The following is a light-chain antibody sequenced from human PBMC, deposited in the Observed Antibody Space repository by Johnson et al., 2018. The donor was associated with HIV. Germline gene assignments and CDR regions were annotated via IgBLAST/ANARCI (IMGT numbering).Light chain of an antibody. CDR3: GTWHSALSGGGV. CDR2: DNN. CDR1: SSNIGNNY. Sequence: QSVLTQPPSVSAAPGQKVTISCSGSSSNIGNNYVSWYRQLPGTAPKLLIYDNNKRPSGIPDRFSGSKSGTSATLGITGLQTGDEADYYCGTWHSALSGGGVFGTGTKVTVL. J-gene: IGLJ1*01. V-gene: IGLV1-51*01.